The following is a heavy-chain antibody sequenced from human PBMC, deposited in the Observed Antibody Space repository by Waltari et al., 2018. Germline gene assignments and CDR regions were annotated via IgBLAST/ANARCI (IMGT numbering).Heavy chain of an antibody. CDR2: DNTNTGHP. CDR1: GYIFNKYV. D-gene: IGHD1-20*01. J-gene: IGHJ5*02. V-gene: IGHV7-4-1*01. CDR3: TRVINFHDL. Sequence: QVQLVQSESELKKPGASVKISCKASGYIFNKYVINWVRQAPGHGLEWMGWDNTNTGHPTYAQGFAGHFVFSLDTSVSTAYLQIPSLRAGDTAMYYCTRVINFHDLWGQGTLVTVSS.